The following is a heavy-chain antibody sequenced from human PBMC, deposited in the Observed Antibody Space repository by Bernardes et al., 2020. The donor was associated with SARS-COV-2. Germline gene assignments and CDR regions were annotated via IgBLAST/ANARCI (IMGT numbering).Heavy chain of an antibody. J-gene: IGHJ6*02. V-gene: IGHV1-18*01. CDR2: ISAYNGNT. Sequence: ASVKVSCKASGYTFTSYGISWVRQAPGQGLEWMGWISAYNGNTNYAQKLQGRVTMTTDTSTSTAYMELRSLRSDDTAVYYCARVEQTLGYYYYGMDFWGQGTTVTVSS. CDR3: ARVEQTLGYYYYGMDF. CDR1: GYTFTSYG.